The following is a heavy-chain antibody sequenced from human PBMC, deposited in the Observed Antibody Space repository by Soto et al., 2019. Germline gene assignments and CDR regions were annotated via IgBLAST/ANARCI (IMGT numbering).Heavy chain of an antibody. Sequence: QVQLQESGPGLVKPSETLSLTCTVSGGSISSYYWSWIRQPAGKGLEWIGRIYTSGSTNYNPSLKSRVTMSVDTSKNQFSLKLSSVTAADTAVYYCARDEYYGDYAGPNRESYWFDPWGQGTLVTVSS. CDR1: GGSISSYY. CDR2: IYTSGST. J-gene: IGHJ5*02. D-gene: IGHD4-17*01. V-gene: IGHV4-4*07. CDR3: ARDEYYGDYAGPNRESYWFDP.